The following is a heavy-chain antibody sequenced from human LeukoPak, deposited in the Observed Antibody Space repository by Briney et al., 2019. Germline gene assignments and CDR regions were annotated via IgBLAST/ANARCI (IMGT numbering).Heavy chain of an antibody. J-gene: IGHJ5*02. CDR2: IIPILGIA. Sequence: ASVKVSCKASGGTFSSYAISWVRQAPGQGLEWMGRIIPILGIANYAQKFQGRVTITADKSTSTAYMELSSLRSEDTAVYYCARHPIYNWNYVNWFDPWGQGTLVTVSS. V-gene: IGHV1-69*04. D-gene: IGHD1-7*01. CDR3: ARHPIYNWNYVNWFDP. CDR1: GGTFSSYA.